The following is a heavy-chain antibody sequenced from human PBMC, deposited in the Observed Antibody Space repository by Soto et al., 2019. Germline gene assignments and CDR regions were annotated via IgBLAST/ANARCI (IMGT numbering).Heavy chain of an antibody. D-gene: IGHD5-18*01. CDR1: GYTFTSYG. V-gene: IGHV1-18*01. CDR2: ISAYNGNT. CDR3: ARSGAAAPPPWVQLWSPFDY. J-gene: IGHJ4*02. Sequence: GASVKVSCKASGYTFTSYGISWVRQAPGQGLEWMGWISAYNGNTNYAQKLQGRVTMTTDTSTSTAYMELRSLRSDDTAVYYSARSGAAAPPPWVQLWSPFDYWGQGTLVTVSS.